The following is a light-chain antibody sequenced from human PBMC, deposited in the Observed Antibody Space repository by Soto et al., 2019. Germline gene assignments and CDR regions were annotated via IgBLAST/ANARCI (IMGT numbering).Light chain of an antibody. CDR2: GAS. J-gene: IGKJ2*01. CDR3: QQYGSSPYT. Sequence: ELVLTQSPGTLSLSPGARATLSCRASPSVSSSYLAWYQQKPGQAPRLLIYGASSRATGIPDRFSGSGSGTAFTLTISRLEPEDFAVDYCQQYGSSPYTFGQGTKLEIK. V-gene: IGKV3-20*01. CDR1: PSVSSSY.